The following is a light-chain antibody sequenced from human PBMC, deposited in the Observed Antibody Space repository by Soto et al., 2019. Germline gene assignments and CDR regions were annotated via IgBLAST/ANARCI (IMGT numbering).Light chain of an antibody. CDR2: AVS. Sequence: QSALTQPASVSGSPGQSITISCTGTSSDVGGYNHVSWYQHSPGKAPKLILFAVSDRPSGVSHRFSGPQSCNTASLTISGLQAEDGAEYYCCSYTSLSTVVFGGGTKLTV. J-gene: IGLJ2*01. V-gene: IGLV2-14*01. CDR3: CSYTSLSTVV. CDR1: SSDVGGYNH.